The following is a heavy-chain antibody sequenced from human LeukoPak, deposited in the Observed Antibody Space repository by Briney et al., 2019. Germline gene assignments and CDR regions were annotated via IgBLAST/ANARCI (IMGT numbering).Heavy chain of an antibody. V-gene: IGHV1-2*02. CDR2: INPNSGGT. D-gene: IGHD1-1*01. CDR3: AGVGATGTTSPFDY. Sequence: ASVKVSCKASGYTFTGSYMHWVRQAPGQGLEWMGWINPNSGGTNYAQKFQGRVTMTRDTSISTAYMELSRLRSDDTAVYYCAGVGATGTTSPFDYWGQGTLVTVSS. CDR1: GYTFTGSY. J-gene: IGHJ4*02.